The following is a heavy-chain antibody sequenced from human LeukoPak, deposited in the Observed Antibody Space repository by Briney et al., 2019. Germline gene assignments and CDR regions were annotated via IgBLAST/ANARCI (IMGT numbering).Heavy chain of an antibody. CDR1: GGSISSGDYY. J-gene: IGHJ4*02. V-gene: IGHV4-30-4*01. CDR2: IYYSGST. CDR3: AREGDYGEFDY. D-gene: IGHD4-17*01. Sequence: SETLSLTCTVSGGSISSGDYYWSWIRQPPGKGLEWIGYIYYSGSTYYNPSLKSRVTISVDTSKNQFSLKLSSVTAADTAVYYCAREGDYGEFDYWGQGTLVTVSS.